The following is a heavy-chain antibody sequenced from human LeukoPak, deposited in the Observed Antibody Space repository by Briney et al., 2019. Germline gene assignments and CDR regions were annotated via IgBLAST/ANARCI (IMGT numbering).Heavy chain of an antibody. V-gene: IGHV1-46*01. Sequence: ASVKVSCKASGYTFTSYYMHWVRQAPGQGLEWMGIINPSGGSTSYAQKFQGRVTMTRDMSTSTVYMELSSLRSEDTAVYYCARDLRSDSSGYYPYNWFDPWGQGTLVTASS. D-gene: IGHD3-22*01. J-gene: IGHJ5*02. CDR2: INPSGGST. CDR3: ARDLRSDSSGYYPYNWFDP. CDR1: GYTFTSYY.